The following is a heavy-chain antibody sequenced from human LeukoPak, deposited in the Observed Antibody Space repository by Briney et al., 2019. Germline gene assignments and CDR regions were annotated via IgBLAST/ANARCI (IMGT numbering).Heavy chain of an antibody. V-gene: IGHV1-18*01. CDR2: ISAYNGNT. Sequence: ASVKVSCKSSGYTFTSYGISWVRQAPGQGLEWMGWISAYNGNTNYAQKLPGRVTMTTDTSTSTAYMELRSLRSDDTAVYYCAREPYYYDSTGFDYWGQGTLVTVSS. J-gene: IGHJ4*02. CDR1: GYTFTSYG. CDR3: AREPYYYDSTGFDY. D-gene: IGHD3-22*01.